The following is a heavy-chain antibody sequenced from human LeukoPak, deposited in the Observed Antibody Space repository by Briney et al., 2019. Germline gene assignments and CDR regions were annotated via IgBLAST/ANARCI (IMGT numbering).Heavy chain of an antibody. J-gene: IGHJ5*02. Sequence: GGSLRLSCAASGFTFSSYGMHWVRQAPGKGLEWVAFIRYDGSNKYYADSVKGRFTISRDNSKNTLYLQMNSLRAEGTAVYYCAKDALPTTASNWFDPWGQGTLVTVSS. CDR2: IRYDGSNK. CDR3: AKDALPTTASNWFDP. D-gene: IGHD4-17*01. V-gene: IGHV3-30*02. CDR1: GFTFSSYG.